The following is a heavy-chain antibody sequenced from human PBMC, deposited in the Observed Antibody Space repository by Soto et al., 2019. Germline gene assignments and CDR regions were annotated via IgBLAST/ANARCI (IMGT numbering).Heavy chain of an antibody. CDR2: FDPEDGET. CDR3: ATSLTGPPPYFDY. Sequence: GASVKVSCKVSVYTLTELSIHWVRQAPGKGLEWMGGFDPEDGETIYAQKFQGRVTMTEDTSTDTAYMELSSLRSEDTAVYYCATSLTGPPPYFDYWGQGTLVTVSS. CDR1: VYTLTELS. V-gene: IGHV1-24*01. J-gene: IGHJ4*02. D-gene: IGHD7-27*01.